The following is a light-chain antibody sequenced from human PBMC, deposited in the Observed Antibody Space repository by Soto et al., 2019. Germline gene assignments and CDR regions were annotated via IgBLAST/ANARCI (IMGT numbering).Light chain of an antibody. J-gene: IGLJ3*02. Sequence: QSALTQPASVSGSPGQSITISCTGTINDIGSYHYVAWYQHHPGKAPKLIIYEVTHRPSGVSNRFSGSKSGNTASLTISGLQAEDEDDYYCSSYTTTSTTFGGGTKLTVL. V-gene: IGLV2-14*01. CDR3: SSYTTTSTT. CDR1: INDIGSYHY. CDR2: EVT.